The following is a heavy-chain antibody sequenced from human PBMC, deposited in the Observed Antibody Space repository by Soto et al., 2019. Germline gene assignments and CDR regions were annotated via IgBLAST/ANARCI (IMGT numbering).Heavy chain of an antibody. CDR1: GGSISSGGYS. CDR2: IYHSGST. V-gene: IGHV4-30-2*01. D-gene: IGHD2-2*02. J-gene: IGHJ5*02. Sequence: SETLSLTCAVSGGSISSGGYSWSWIRQPPGKGLEWIGYIYHSGSTYYNPSLKSRVTISVDRSKNQFSLKLSSVTAADTAVYYCARARYCSSTSCYTPASWFDPWGQGTLVTV. CDR3: ARARYCSSTSCYTPASWFDP.